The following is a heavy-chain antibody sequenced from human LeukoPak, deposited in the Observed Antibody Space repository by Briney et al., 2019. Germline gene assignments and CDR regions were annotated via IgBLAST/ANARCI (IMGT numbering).Heavy chain of an antibody. Sequence: PSETLSLTCTVSGGSIRSSTYYWGWIRQPPGKGLEWIGYIYYTGSTNYNPSLKSRVTISVDTSKNQFSLKLSSVTAADTAVYYCAGMRITTPTVRTLDYWGQGTLVTVSS. J-gene: IGHJ4*02. V-gene: IGHV4-61*05. CDR1: GGSIRSSTYY. CDR2: IYYTGST. CDR3: AGMRITTPTVRTLDY. D-gene: IGHD1-14*01.